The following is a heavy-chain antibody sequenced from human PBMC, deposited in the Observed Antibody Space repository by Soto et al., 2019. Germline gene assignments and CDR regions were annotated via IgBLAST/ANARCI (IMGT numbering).Heavy chain of an antibody. Sequence: QVQLQESGPGLVKPSETLSLTCTVSGDSMRNYYWSWIRQPPGKGLEWMAYIEYSGRTEVKPSLPSRVTISLDTSKNQCSLTLNVVTAADTANYYCARGRVGAYVDFWGQGTLVAVSS. CDR2: IEYSGRT. J-gene: IGHJ4*02. CDR3: ARGRVGAYVDF. V-gene: IGHV4-59*01. D-gene: IGHD3-10*01. CDR1: GDSMRNYY.